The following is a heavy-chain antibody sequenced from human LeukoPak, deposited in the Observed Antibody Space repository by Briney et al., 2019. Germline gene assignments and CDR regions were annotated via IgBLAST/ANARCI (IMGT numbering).Heavy chain of an antibody. J-gene: IGHJ4*02. V-gene: IGHV3-30*02. CDR3: AKDFKVGGATSFDY. CDR1: GFTFSSYA. CDR2: IRYDGSNK. Sequence: GGSLRLSCAASGFTFSSYAMHWVRQAPGKGLEWVAFIRYDGSNKYYADSVKGRFTISRDNSKNTLYLQMNSLRAEDTAVYYCAKDFKVGGATSFDYWGQGTLVTVSS. D-gene: IGHD1-26*01.